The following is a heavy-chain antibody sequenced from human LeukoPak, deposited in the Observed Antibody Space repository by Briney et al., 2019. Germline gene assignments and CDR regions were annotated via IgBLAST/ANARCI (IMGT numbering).Heavy chain of an antibody. CDR2: ISGSGGST. V-gene: IGHV3-23*01. J-gene: IGHJ6*02. CDR1: GFTFSSYA. CDR3: AREVIVGATRDYYGMDV. D-gene: IGHD1-26*01. Sequence: GGSLRLSCAASGFTFSSYAMSWVRQAPGKGLEWVSTISGSGGSTYYADSVKGRFTISRDNSKNTLYLQMNSLRAEDTAVYYCAREVIVGATRDYYGMDVWGQGTTVTVSS.